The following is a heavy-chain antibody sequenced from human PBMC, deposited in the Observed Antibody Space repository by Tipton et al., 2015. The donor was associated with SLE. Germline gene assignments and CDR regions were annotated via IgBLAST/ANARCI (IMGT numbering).Heavy chain of an antibody. CDR3: ARNPITMVRGVIPGAFDI. CDR2: IYTSGST. D-gene: IGHD3-10*01. CDR1: GGSTSSYY. Sequence: TLSLTCTVSGGSTSSYYWSWIRQPPGKGLEWIGYIYTSGSTNYNPSLKSRVTISVDTSKNQFSLKLSSVTAADTAVYYCARNPITMVRGVIPGAFDIWGQGTMVTVSS. J-gene: IGHJ3*02. V-gene: IGHV4-4*08.